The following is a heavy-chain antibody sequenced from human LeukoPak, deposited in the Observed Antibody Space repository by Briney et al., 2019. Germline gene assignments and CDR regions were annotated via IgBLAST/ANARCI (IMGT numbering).Heavy chain of an antibody. V-gene: IGHV3-30*03. CDR1: GFTFSSYG. CDR3: ARDLIAAAGTYFDY. CDR2: ISYDGSNK. J-gene: IGHJ4*02. D-gene: IGHD6-13*01. Sequence: GRSLRLSCAASGFTFSSYGMHWVRQAPGMGLEWVAVISYDGSNKYYADSVKGRFTISRDNSKNTLYLQMNSLRAEDTAVYYCARDLIAAAGTYFDYWGQGTLVTVSS.